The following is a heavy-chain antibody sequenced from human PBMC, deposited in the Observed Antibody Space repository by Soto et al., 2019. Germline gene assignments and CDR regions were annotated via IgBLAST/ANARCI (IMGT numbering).Heavy chain of an antibody. D-gene: IGHD6-19*01. V-gene: IGHV4-4*07. CDR2: IYASGST. J-gene: IGHJ4*02. CDR1: GGSIDNYY. Sequence: QVQLQESGPGLVKPSETLSLICTVSGGSIDNYYWSWVRQPAGQGLEWIGRIYASGSTTYNPSLKGRVTLAVETSKNQLSLKLTSVTAADTAVYYCVRDHAEAVVGTGFDYWGQGALVTVSS. CDR3: VRDHAEAVVGTGFDY.